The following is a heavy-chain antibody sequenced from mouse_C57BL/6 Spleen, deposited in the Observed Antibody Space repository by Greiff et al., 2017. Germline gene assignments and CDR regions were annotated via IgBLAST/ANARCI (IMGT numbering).Heavy chain of an antibody. J-gene: IGHJ2*01. CDR3: ARYGNYAPYDCDY. Sequence: QVQLQQPGAELVRPGSSVKLSCKASGYTFTSYWMHWVKQRPIQGLEWIGNIDPSDSETHYNQKFKDKATLTVDKSSSTAYMQLSSLTSEDSAVYYCARYGNYAPYDCDYWGQGTTLTVSS. CDR1: GYTFTSYW. V-gene: IGHV1-52*01. D-gene: IGHD2-1*01. CDR2: IDPSDSET.